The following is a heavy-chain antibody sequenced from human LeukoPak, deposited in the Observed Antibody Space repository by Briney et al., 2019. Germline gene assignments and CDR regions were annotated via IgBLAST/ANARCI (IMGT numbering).Heavy chain of an antibody. J-gene: IGHJ4*02. CDR2: IYYSGST. Sequence: KSSETLSLTCTVSGGSISIYYWSWIRQPPGKGLEWIGYIYYSGSTNYNPSLKSRVTFSVDTSKNQFSLKLSSVTAADTAVYYCARGLGPIYFDYWGQGTLVTVSS. CDR3: ARGLGPIYFDY. D-gene: IGHD3-16*01. CDR1: GGSISIYY. V-gene: IGHV4-59*01.